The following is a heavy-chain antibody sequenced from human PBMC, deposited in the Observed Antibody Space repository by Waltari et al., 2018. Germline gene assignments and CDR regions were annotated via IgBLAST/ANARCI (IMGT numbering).Heavy chain of an antibody. CDR3: AKSRGFEY. V-gene: IGHV3-7*01. Sequence: EVHLVESGGGLVQPGGSLRLSCGASGPTFSRYWMSWVRQTPGKGLEWVANINYDGSQKYYVDSVKGRFSISRDNAKNSVYLQMNSLRVEDTAVYYCAKSRGFEYWGQGTLITVSS. D-gene: IGHD2-2*01. CDR1: GPTFSRYW. J-gene: IGHJ4*02. CDR2: INYDGSQK.